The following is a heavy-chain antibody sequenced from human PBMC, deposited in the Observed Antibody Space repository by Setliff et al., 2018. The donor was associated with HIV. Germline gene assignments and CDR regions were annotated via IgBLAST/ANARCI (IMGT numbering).Heavy chain of an antibody. J-gene: IGHJ4*02. Sequence: KSSETLSLTCTVPGGSISSYYWSWIRQPPGKGLEWIGYIYTSGSTNYNPSLKSRVTISVDTSKNQFSLKLSSVTAADTAVYYCARGLSFYDPGGFDYWGQGTPVTVSS. CDR2: IYTSGST. D-gene: IGHD3-22*01. CDR3: ARGLSFYDPGGFDY. CDR1: GGSISSYY. V-gene: IGHV4-4*09.